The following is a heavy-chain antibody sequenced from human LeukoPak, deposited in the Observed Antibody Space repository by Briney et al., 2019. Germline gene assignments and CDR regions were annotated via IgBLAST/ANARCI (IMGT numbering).Heavy chain of an antibody. D-gene: IGHD2-15*01. CDR3: ARGRGLVATDQYYYYYYYMDV. J-gene: IGHJ6*03. CDR1: GYTLTGYY. V-gene: IGHV1-2*02. CDR2: INPNSGGT. Sequence: ASVKVSCKASGYTLTGYYMHWVRQAPGQGLEWMGWINPNSGGTNYAQKFQGRVTMTRNTSISTAYMELSSLRSEDTAVYYCARGRGLVATDQYYYYYYYMDVWGKGTTVTISS.